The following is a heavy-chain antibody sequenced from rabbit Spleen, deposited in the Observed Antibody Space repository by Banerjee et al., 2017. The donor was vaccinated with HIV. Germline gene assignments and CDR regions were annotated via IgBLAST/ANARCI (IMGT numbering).Heavy chain of an antibody. J-gene: IGHJ3*01. CDR1: GFSFSRRAW. CDR3: ARDLYDDSAGY. V-gene: IGHV1S45*01. Sequence: QEQLEESGGDLVKPEGSLTLTCTASGFSFSRRAWICWVRQAPGKGLEWIACIDAGGSGSTYYASWAKGRFTISKTSSTTVTLQMTSLTAADTATYFCARDLYDDSAGYWGQGTLVTVS. CDR2: IDAGGSGST. D-gene: IGHD6-1*01.